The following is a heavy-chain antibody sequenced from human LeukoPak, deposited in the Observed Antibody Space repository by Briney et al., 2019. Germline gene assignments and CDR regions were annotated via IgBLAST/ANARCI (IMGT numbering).Heavy chain of an antibody. J-gene: IGHJ4*02. V-gene: IGHV3-11*01. CDR1: GFTFSYYY. CDR3: ARAPRKNDYGDYVYY. D-gene: IGHD4-17*01. Sequence: GGSLRLSCAASGFTFSYYYMSWIRQAPGKGLEWVSYISSSGSTIYYADSVKGRFTISRDNAKNSLYLQMNSLRAEDTAVYYCARAPRKNDYGDYVYYWGQGTLVTVSS. CDR2: ISSSGSTI.